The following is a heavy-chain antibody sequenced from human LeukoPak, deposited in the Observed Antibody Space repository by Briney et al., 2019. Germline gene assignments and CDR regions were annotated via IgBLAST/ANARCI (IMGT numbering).Heavy chain of an antibody. CDR2: ISNDGSYK. J-gene: IGHJ5*02. Sequence: PGGSLRLSCAASGFTFSSYAMHWVRQAPDKGLEYVAVISNDGSYKYYGASVKGRFTISRDNSKNTLYLQMDSLRAEDTAVYSCTRKSGGSQRKMDDWFDPWGQGTQVIVSS. D-gene: IGHD3-10*01. CDR1: GFTFSSYA. CDR3: TRKSGGSQRKMDDWFDP. V-gene: IGHV3-30*04.